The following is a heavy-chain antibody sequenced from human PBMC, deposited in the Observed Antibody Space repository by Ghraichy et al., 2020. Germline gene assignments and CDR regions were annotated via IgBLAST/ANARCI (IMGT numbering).Heavy chain of an antibody. Sequence: GGSLRLSCAASGITFSTYAMSWVRQAPGKGLEWVTGISGTGGSADYADPVKGRFTISRDNSKNTLYLHMNGLIVEDTAVYYCAQRFNYYYFDNWGQGTLVTVSS. CDR2: ISGTGGSA. V-gene: IGHV3-23*01. D-gene: IGHD5-24*01. CDR3: AQRFNYYYFDN. J-gene: IGHJ4*02. CDR1: GITFSTYA.